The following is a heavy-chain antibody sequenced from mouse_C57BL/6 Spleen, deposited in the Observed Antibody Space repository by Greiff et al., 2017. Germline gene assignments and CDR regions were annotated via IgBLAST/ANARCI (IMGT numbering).Heavy chain of an antibody. V-gene: IGHV5-9*01. Sequence: EVKLVESGGGLVKPGGSLKLSCAASGFTFSSYTMSWVRQTPEKRLEWVATISGGGGNTYYPDSVKGRFTISRDNAKNTLYLQMSSLRSEDTALYYCARESITTVVAPRYFDVWGTGTMVTVSS. CDR3: ARESITTVVAPRYFDV. CDR1: GFTFSSYT. D-gene: IGHD1-1*01. CDR2: ISGGGGNT. J-gene: IGHJ1*03.